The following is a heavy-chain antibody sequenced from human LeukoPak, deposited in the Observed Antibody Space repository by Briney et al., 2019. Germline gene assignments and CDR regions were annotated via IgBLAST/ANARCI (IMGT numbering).Heavy chain of an antibody. D-gene: IGHD3-10*01. CDR3: ARALWSGPVYYGMDV. CDR1: GLSFSFYA. V-gene: IGHV3-23*01. Sequence: GGSLRLSCAASGLSFSFYAMSWVRQAPGKGLEWVSSISGGGAGTYYADSVRGRFTISRDNSKNTLYLQMNSLRAEDTAVYYCARALWSGPVYYGMDVWGQGTTVTVSS. J-gene: IGHJ6*02. CDR2: ISGGGAGT.